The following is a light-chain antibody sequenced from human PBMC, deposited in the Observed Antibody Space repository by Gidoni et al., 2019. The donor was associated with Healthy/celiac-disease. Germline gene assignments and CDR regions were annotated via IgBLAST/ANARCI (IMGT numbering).Light chain of an antibody. Sequence: DIVMTQSPDSLAVSLGGRATINCKSSQSVLYSSNNKNYLAWYQQKPVQPPKLLIYWASTRESGVPDRFSGSGSGTDFTLTISSLQAEDVAVYYCQQYYSTPRTFGQGTKVEIK. V-gene: IGKV4-1*01. CDR3: QQYYSTPRT. CDR1: QSVLYSSNNKNY. J-gene: IGKJ1*01. CDR2: WAS.